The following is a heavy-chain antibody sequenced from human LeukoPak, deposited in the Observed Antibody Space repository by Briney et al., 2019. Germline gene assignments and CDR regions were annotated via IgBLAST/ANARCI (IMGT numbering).Heavy chain of an antibody. CDR1: GYTFTGYY. CDR3: ARVPRGNYYFDY. J-gene: IGHJ4*02. V-gene: IGHV1-2*02. D-gene: IGHD1-7*01. Sequence: ASVKVSCKASGYTFTGYYIHWVRQAPGQGLEWMGWINPHSGDTNYAQSFQGRVTMTRDTSISSAYMELSRLRSDDTAVYYCARVPRGNYYFDYWGQGTLVTVSS. CDR2: INPHSGDT.